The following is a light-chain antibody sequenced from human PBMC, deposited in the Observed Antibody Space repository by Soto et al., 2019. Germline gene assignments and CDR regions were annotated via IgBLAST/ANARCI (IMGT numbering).Light chain of an antibody. Sequence: DIQMTQSPSSLSASVGERVAITCRASQGISNNLAWYQQKPGKVPTLLIYAASTLQSGIPSRFSGSGSGKDFTLTISSLPPEDVAYYYYHKYNCAPFTFGAGTKVDIK. V-gene: IGKV1-27*01. J-gene: IGKJ3*01. CDR2: AAS. CDR3: HKYNCAPFT. CDR1: QGISNN.